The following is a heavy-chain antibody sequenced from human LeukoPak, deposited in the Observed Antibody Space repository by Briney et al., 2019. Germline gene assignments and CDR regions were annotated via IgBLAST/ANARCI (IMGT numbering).Heavy chain of an antibody. V-gene: IGHV3-66*01. J-gene: IGHJ4*02. CDR1: GLTVSSIY. D-gene: IGHD2-15*01. Sequence: PGGSLRLSCAASGLTVSSIYISWVRQAPEKGLEWVSLTYSGGSSYYADSVKGRFTISRDNGKNSLYLQMNSLRDEDTAVYYCARDRCSGGSCYFDYWGQGTLVTVSS. CDR3: ARDRCSGGSCYFDY. CDR2: TYSGGSS.